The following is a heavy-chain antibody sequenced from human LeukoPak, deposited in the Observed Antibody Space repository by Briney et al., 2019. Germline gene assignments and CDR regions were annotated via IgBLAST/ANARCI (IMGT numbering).Heavy chain of an antibody. V-gene: IGHV4-38-2*02. CDR3: ARYDVWGSYRAFDY. CDR2: IYYSGST. CDR1: GYSISSGYY. J-gene: IGHJ4*02. Sequence: SETLSLTCTVSGYSISSGYYWGWIRQPPGKGLEWIGSIYYSGSTYYNPSLKSRVTISVDTSKNQFSLKLSSVTAADTAVYYCARYDVWGSYRAFDYWGQGTLVTVFS. D-gene: IGHD3-16*02.